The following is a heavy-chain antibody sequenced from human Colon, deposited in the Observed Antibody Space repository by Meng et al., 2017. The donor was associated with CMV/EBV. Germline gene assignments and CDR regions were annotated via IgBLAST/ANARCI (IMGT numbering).Heavy chain of an antibody. J-gene: IGHJ1*01. V-gene: IGHV3-11*01. CDR1: GFTFSDYY. CDR3: VRGGSHYYDDRVEYFQH. D-gene: IGHD3-22*01. Sequence: GESLKISCAASGFTFSDYYMNWIRQAPGKGLEWVSYVSNSGDMMYYTGSVKGRFTVSRDNAKNSLYLQMTSLRAEDTAVYYCVRGGSHYYDDRVEYFQHWGQGTLVTVSS. CDR2: VSNSGDMM.